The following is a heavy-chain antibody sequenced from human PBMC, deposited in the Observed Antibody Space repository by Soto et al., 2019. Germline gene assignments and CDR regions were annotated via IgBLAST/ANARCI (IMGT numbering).Heavy chain of an antibody. CDR1: GFSLSTSGVG. D-gene: IGHD4-17*01. J-gene: IGHJ4*02. CDR3: AHTPKTTVTPSVKTYYFDY. CDR2: IYWNDDK. V-gene: IGHV2-5*01. Sequence: QITLKESGPTLVKPTQTLTLTCTFSGFSLSTSGVGVGWIRQPPGKALEWLALIYWNDDKRYSPSLKSRLTTPKDNSKNQVVLTMTNMDPVDTATYYCAHTPKTTVTPSVKTYYFDYWGQGTLVTVSS.